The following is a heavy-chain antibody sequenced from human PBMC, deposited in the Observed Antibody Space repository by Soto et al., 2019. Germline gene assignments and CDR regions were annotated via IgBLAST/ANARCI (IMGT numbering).Heavy chain of an antibody. J-gene: IGHJ6*02. CDR1: GFTFGDYA. CDR3: TRDEARYCSGTSCYIGGHYYYGMDV. V-gene: IGHV3-49*03. CDR2: IRSKAYGGTT. Sequence: GGSLRLSCTASGFTFGDYAMSWFRQAPGKGLEWVGFIRSKAYGGTTEYAASVKGRFTISRDDSKSIAYLQMNSLKTEDTAVYYCTRDEARYCSGTSCYIGGHYYYGMDVWGQGTTVTVSS. D-gene: IGHD2-2*02.